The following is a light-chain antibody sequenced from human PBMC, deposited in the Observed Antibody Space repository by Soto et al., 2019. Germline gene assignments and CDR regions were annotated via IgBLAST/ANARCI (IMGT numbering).Light chain of an antibody. CDR3: MQALQTPLT. V-gene: IGKV2-28*01. CDR2: LGS. CDR1: QSLLYSNGYNY. J-gene: IGKJ4*01. Sequence: DIVMTQSPLSLPVTPGEPASISCRSSQSLLYSNGYNYLDWYLQKPGQSPQVLIYLGSNRASGVPDRFSGSRSGTDFTLKISRVEAEDVGVYYCMQALQTPLTFGGGTKVEIK.